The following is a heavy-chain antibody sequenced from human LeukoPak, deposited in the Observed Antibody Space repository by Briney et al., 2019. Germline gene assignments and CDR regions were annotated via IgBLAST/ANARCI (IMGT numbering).Heavy chain of an antibody. Sequence: PGGSLRLSCTASGFTFNTNTPNWVRQAPGKGLEWLSSIDGSGYSTFYANSVRGRFFISRDNAKKSLSLQMNSLRAEDTALYYCVRGDRRDFWGQGTLVTVSS. D-gene: IGHD2-21*02. J-gene: IGHJ4*02. CDR2: IDGSGYST. CDR3: VRGDRRDF. CDR1: GFTFNTNT. V-gene: IGHV3-21*01.